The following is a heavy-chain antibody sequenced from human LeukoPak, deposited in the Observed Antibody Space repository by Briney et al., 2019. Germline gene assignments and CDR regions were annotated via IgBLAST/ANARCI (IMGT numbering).Heavy chain of an antibody. CDR1: GYSFTSYW. CDR3: ARHDSGSYSVFDY. V-gene: IGHV5-10-1*01. D-gene: IGHD1-26*01. J-gene: IGHJ4*02. CDR2: IDPSDSYT. Sequence: GESLKISCKGSGYSFTSYWVSWVRQMPGKGLEWMGTIDPSDSYTNYSPSLQGHVTVSADRSIMNAYLQWSSLKASDSAMYYCARHDSGSYSVFDYWGQGILVTVSS.